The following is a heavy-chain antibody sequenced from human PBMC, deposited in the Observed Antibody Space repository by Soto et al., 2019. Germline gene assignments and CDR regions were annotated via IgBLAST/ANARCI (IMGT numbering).Heavy chain of an antibody. CDR2: ISSVSSNI. J-gene: IGHJ4*02. D-gene: IGHD2-15*01. V-gene: IGHV3-21*01. CDR3: ASATVVAGTLDF. CDR1: GFAFMSYN. Sequence: EVQLVESGGGLVTPGGSLTLSCAGSGFAFMSYNMNWVRQPPWKGLEWVASISSVSSNIYYADSVKGRFIISRDNAKDSLSLQMDSLRAEESSVYYCASATVVAGTLDFWGQGNLLTVSS.